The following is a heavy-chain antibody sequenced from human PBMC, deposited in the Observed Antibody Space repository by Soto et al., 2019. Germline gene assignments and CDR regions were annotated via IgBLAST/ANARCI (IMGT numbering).Heavy chain of an antibody. CDR2: ISQSGNT. Sequence: QVHLHQWGAGLLKPSETLSLACSIYSGSFSGYYWSWIRQPPGKGLEWIGEISQSGNTNYSPSLKSRVSISIDTSMKQFSLNLASVSAADTAVYYCARAPKVSGSSQTRPDFWGQGTLVTVSS. D-gene: IGHD6-6*01. CDR3: ARAPKVSGSSQTRPDF. CDR1: SGSFSGYY. J-gene: IGHJ4*02. V-gene: IGHV4-34*01.